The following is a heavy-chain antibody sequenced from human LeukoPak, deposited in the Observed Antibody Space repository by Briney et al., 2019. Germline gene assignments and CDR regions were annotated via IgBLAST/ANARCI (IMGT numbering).Heavy chain of an antibody. V-gene: IGHV3-11*01. J-gene: IGHJ4*02. D-gene: IGHD3/OR15-3a*01. CDR2: IGSTGSTK. Sequence: TGGSLRLSCAASGFTFSDYYMSWIRQAPGKGLEWVSYIGSTGSTKYYADSVKGRFTISRDNANNSLYLQMNSLRSDDPAVYYCAITLWTNSYDSWGQGTLVTVSS. CDR3: AITLWTNSYDS. CDR1: GFTFSDYY.